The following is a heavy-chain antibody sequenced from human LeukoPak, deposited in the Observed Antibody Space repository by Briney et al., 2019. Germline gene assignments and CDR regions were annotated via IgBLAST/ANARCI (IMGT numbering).Heavy chain of an antibody. J-gene: IGHJ3*02. Sequence: ASVKVSCKASGGTFTSYAMHWVRQAPGQRLEWMGWINAGNGNTKYSQKFQGRVTITRDTSASTAYKELSSLRSEDTAVYYCARGHDILTGYSGDAFDIWGQGTMVTVSS. CDR2: INAGNGNT. D-gene: IGHD3-9*01. CDR1: GGTFTSYA. V-gene: IGHV1-3*01. CDR3: ARGHDILTGYSGDAFDI.